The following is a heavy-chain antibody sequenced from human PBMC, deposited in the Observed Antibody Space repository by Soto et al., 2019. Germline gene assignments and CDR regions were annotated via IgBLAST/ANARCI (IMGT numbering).Heavy chain of an antibody. D-gene: IGHD2-15*01. CDR1: GGSISSGGYY. J-gene: IGHJ5*02. Sequence: SETLSLTCTVSGGSISSGGYYWSWIRQHPGKGLEWIGYIYYSGSTYYNPSLKSRVTISVDTSKNQFSLKLSSVTAADTAVYYCARDHSWCSGGSCLNWFDPWGQGTLVTVSS. CDR2: IYYSGST. CDR3: ARDHSWCSGGSCLNWFDP. V-gene: IGHV4-31*03.